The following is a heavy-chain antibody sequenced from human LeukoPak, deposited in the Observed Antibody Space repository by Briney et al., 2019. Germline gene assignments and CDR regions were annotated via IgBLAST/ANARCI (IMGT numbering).Heavy chain of an antibody. Sequence: SETLSLTCTVSGGSISSGDYYWSWIRQPPGKGLEWIGYTYYSGSTYYNPSLKDRVSISVDTSKNQFSLNLSSVTAADTAVYYCARPYYYDSRIDPWGQGTLVTVSS. CDR1: GGSISSGDYY. CDR3: ARPYYYDSRIDP. D-gene: IGHD3-22*01. J-gene: IGHJ5*02. V-gene: IGHV4-30-4*01. CDR2: TYYSGST.